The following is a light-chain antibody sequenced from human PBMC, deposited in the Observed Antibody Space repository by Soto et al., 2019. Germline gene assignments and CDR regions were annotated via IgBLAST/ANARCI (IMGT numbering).Light chain of an antibody. CDR2: AAS. CDR3: QQTDSFPLT. CDR1: QGIATW. V-gene: IGKV1-12*01. Sequence: DIQMTQSPSTVSASVGDRVTFTCRASQGIATWLAWYQQKPGKTPKLLIYAASSLQSGIPSRFSGSGSGTDFTLTINNLHPEDFATYYCQQTDSFPLTFGGGTKVEIK. J-gene: IGKJ4*01.